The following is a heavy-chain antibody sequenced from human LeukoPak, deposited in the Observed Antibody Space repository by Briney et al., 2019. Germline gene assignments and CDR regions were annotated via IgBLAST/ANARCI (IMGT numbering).Heavy chain of an antibody. Sequence: GGSLRLSCAASGFTFSSYAMSWVRQAPGKGLEWVSAISGSGGSTYYANSVKGRFTISRDNSKNTLYLQMNSLRAEDTAVYYCAKDRIQLWFSYYYCYGMDVWGQGTTVTVSS. CDR3: AKDRIQLWFSYYYCYGMDV. CDR1: GFTFSSYA. V-gene: IGHV3-23*01. D-gene: IGHD5-18*01. CDR2: ISGSGGST. J-gene: IGHJ6*02.